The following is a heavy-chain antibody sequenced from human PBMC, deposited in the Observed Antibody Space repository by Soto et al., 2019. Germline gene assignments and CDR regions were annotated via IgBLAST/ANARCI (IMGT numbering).Heavy chain of an antibody. CDR3: ARGDDFDYYYGVDV. D-gene: IGHD3-16*01. CDR1: GGTFSSHA. V-gene: IGHV1-69*17. Sequence: QVQLVQSGAEVKEPGSSVKVSCKASGGTFSSHAISWVRQAPGQGLEWMGGVTPLFGMANYAQKFQGRVTITVDKFAATAYMELTSLTSEDTAVYYCARGDDFDYYYGVDVWGQGTTVTVSS. J-gene: IGHJ6*02. CDR2: VTPLFGMA.